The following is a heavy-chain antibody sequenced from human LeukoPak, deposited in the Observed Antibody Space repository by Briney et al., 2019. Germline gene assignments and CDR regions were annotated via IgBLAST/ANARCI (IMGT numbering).Heavy chain of an antibody. CDR1: GFIFYNYA. J-gene: IGHJ4*02. V-gene: IGHV3-23*01. CDR3: ARVSSSSIAARQAPNDY. Sequence: GGSLRLSCAASGFIFYNYAMTWVRQAPGKGLEWVSGISSSGGNTYYADSVKGRFTISRDNSKNTLYLQMNSLRAEDTAVYYCARVSSSSIAARQAPNDYWGQGTLVTVSS. D-gene: IGHD6-6*01. CDR2: ISSSGGNT.